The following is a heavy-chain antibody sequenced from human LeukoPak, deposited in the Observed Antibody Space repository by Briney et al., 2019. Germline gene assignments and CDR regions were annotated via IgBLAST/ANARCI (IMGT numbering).Heavy chain of an antibody. Sequence: PSETLSLTCSVYGGSISSYYWSWIRQPPGKGLEWIGYIYYSGSTNYNPSLKSRVTISVDTSKNQFSLNLSSVTAADTAVYYCARLYSSSLGRVFDYWGQGTLVTVSS. CDR3: ARLYSSSLGRVFDY. J-gene: IGHJ4*02. V-gene: IGHV4-59*01. CDR1: GGSISSYY. CDR2: IYYSGST. D-gene: IGHD6-13*01.